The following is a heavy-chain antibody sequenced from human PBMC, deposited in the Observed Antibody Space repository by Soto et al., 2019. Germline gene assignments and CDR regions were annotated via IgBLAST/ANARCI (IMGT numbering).Heavy chain of an antibody. CDR2: IYYSGRT. J-gene: IGHJ5*02. V-gene: IGHV4-31*03. CDR1: DGSITSSGYY. D-gene: IGHD1-1*01. Sequence: HVQLQESSPGLVKTSQTLSLTCTVSDGSITSSGYYWSWVRQHQGKGLEWIGYIYYSGRTYYNSSLKSRLSISVDPSMNQFSMKLSAVTAADTAVYYCARGWAGIGNLDPWGQGILVTASS. CDR3: ARGWAGIGNLDP.